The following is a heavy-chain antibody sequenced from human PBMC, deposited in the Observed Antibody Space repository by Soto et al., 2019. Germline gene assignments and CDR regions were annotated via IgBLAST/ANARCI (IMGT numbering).Heavy chain of an antibody. J-gene: IGHJ4*02. V-gene: IGHV3-33*01. CDR2: IWYDGSNK. Sequence: GGSLRLSCAASGFTFSSYGMHWVRQAPGKGLEWVAVIWYDGSNKYYADSVKGRFTISRDNSKNTLYLQMNSLRAEDTAVYYCARDGSSSWYPLFDCWGQGTLVTVSS. CDR3: ARDGSSSWYPLFDC. CDR1: GFTFSSYG. D-gene: IGHD6-13*01.